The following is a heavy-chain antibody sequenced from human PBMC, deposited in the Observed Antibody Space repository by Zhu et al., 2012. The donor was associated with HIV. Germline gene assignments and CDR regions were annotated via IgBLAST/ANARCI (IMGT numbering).Heavy chain of an antibody. Sequence: QVQLQESGPGLVKPSQTLSLTCTVSGGSISSSDHYWGWIRQPPGKSPEWIGHIYYSGSTYYKSSLRSRLTISVDTSKNQFSLNLTSVSAADTAVYYCARIRALLWFGEWNKAGPFDSWGQGTWSPSPQ. V-gene: IGHV4-30-4*08. CDR3: ARIRALLWFGEWNKAGPFDS. CDR2: IYYSGST. CDR1: GGSISSSDHY. J-gene: IGHJ4*02. D-gene: IGHD3-10*01.